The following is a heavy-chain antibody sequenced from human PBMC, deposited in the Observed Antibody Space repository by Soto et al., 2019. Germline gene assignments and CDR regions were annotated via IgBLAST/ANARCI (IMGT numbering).Heavy chain of an antibody. Sequence: PGGSLRLSCAASGFTFSSYAMSWVRQAPGKGLEWVSAISGSGGSTYYADSVKGRFTISRDNSKNTLYLQMNSLRAEDTAVYYCAKEKSYYYDSSGYRIPHTISFDYWGQGTLVTVSS. D-gene: IGHD3-22*01. CDR3: AKEKSYYYDSSGYRIPHTISFDY. V-gene: IGHV3-23*01. CDR2: ISGSGGST. J-gene: IGHJ4*02. CDR1: GFTFSSYA.